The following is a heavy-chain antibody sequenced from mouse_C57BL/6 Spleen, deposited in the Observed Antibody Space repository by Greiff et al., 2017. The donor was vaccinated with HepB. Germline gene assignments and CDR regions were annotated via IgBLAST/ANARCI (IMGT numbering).Heavy chain of an antibody. D-gene: IGHD2-4*01. J-gene: IGHJ3*01. Sequence: EVKLVESGPGLVKPSQSLSLTCSVTGYSITSGYYWNWIRQFPGNKLEWMGYISYDGSNNYNPSLKNRISITRDTSKNQFFLKLNSVTTEDTATYYCARNYDYLAYWGQGTLVTVSA. CDR2: ISYDGSN. CDR1: GYSITSGYY. V-gene: IGHV3-6*01. CDR3: ARNYDYLAY.